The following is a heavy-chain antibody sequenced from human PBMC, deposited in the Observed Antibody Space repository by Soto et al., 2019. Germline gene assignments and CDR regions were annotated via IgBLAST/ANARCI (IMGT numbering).Heavy chain of an antibody. CDR3: AKDSALSKYYYDSSGYYTYYNWFDP. V-gene: IGHV3-30*18. CDR1: GFPFSSYG. CDR2: ISYDGSNK. Sequence: GGSLRLSCAASGFPFSSYGMHWVRQAPGKGLEWVAVISYDGSNKYYADSVKGRFTISRDNSKNTLYLQMNSLRAEDTAVYYCAKDSALSKYYYDSSGYYTYYNWFDPWGQGTLVTVSS. D-gene: IGHD3-22*01. J-gene: IGHJ5*02.